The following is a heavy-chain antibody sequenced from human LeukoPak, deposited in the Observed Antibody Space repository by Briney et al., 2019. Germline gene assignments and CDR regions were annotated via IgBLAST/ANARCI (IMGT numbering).Heavy chain of an antibody. Sequence: GGSLRLSCGASGFTFSSYAMAWVRQAPGKGLEWVSAIRGTGSSTYYADSVKGRFTISRDNSKNTLYLQMNSLRAEDTAVYYCAKPPLRSSGWAHYYFDYWGQGTLVTVSS. CDR2: IRGTGSST. CDR3: AKPPLRSSGWAHYYFDY. J-gene: IGHJ4*02. V-gene: IGHV3-23*01. CDR1: GFTFSSYA. D-gene: IGHD6-19*01.